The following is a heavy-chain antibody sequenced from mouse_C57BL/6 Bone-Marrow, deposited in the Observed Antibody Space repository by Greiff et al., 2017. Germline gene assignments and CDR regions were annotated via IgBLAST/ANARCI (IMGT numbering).Heavy chain of an antibody. CDR2: INYDGSST. Sequence: DVMLVESEGGLVQPGSSMKLSCTASGFTFSDYYMAWVRQVPEKGLEWVANINYDGSSTYYLDSLKSRFIISRDNAKNILYLQMSSLKSEDTATYYCARGGFAYWGQGTLVTVSA. J-gene: IGHJ3*01. CDR1: GFTFSDYY. V-gene: IGHV5-16*01. CDR3: ARGGFAY.